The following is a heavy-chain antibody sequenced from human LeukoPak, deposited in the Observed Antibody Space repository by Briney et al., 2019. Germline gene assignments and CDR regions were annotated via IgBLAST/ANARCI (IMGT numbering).Heavy chain of an antibody. V-gene: IGHV3-21*01. D-gene: IGHD3-22*01. CDR1: GFTFSSYS. Sequence: PGGSLRLSCAASGFTFSSYSMNWVRQAPGKGLEWVSSISSSSSYIYYADSVKGRFTISRDNAKNSLYLQMNSLRAEDTAVYYCAREYYDSSGYSHYYFDYWGQGTLVAVPS. CDR3: AREYYDSSGYSHYYFDY. CDR2: ISSSSSYI. J-gene: IGHJ4*02.